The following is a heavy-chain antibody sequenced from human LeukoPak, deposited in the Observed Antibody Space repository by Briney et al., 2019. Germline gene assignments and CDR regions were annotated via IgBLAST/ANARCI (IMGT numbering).Heavy chain of an antibody. J-gene: IGHJ4*02. D-gene: IGHD6-19*01. Sequence: GGSLRLSCRGSGFTFGDYAVTWVRQAPGKGLQWVGFIRSEEYGGTPDYATSVKGGFTMSRENSQSIAYLQMNSLRTEDTAVYYCTRALSGWTGYSDFWGQGTLVTVSS. V-gene: IGHV3-49*04. CDR2: IRSEEYGGTP. CDR3: TRALSGWTGYSDF. CDR1: GFTFGDYA.